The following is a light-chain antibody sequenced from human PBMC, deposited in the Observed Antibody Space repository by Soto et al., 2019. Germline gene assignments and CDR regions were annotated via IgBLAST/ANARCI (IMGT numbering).Light chain of an antibody. Sequence: DIQLTQSPSSLSASVGDRVTITCRAGQSINNYLNWYQQKLWKAPKLLLHAASSLQSGVPSRFSGRGSGKHFTLTISTLQPEDFGTYFCQQSDSSYSFGQGTKREIK. V-gene: IGKV1-39*01. J-gene: IGKJ2*01. CDR2: AAS. CDR3: QQSDSSYS. CDR1: QSINNY.